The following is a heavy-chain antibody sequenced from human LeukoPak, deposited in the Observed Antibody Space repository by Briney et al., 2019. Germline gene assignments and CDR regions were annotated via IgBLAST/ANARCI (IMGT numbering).Heavy chain of an antibody. J-gene: IGHJ4*02. D-gene: IGHD5-18*01. CDR1: GFIVSSNY. V-gene: IGHV3-53*04. CDR2: IDSGGST. CDR3: ARAGGYSYGFDY. Sequence: GGSLRLSCAASGFIVSSNYMNWVRQAPGKGLEWVSVIDSGGSTYYADSVKGRFTISRHSSQNTLYLRMDSLRVEDTAVYYCARAGGYSYGFDYWGQGSLVTVSS.